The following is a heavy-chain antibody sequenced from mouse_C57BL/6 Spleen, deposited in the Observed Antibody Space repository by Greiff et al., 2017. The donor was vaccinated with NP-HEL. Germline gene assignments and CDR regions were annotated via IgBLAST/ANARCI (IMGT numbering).Heavy chain of an antibody. J-gene: IGHJ4*01. V-gene: IGHV5-4*01. CDR1: GFTFSSYA. CDR2: ISDGGSYT. D-gene: IGHD4-1*01. CDR3: ARDLDWGGAMDY. Sequence: EVMLVESGGGLVKPGGSLKLSCAASGFTFSSYAMSWVRQTPEKRLEWVATISDGGSYTYYPDNVKGRFTISRDNAKNNLYLQMSHLKSEDTAMYYCARDLDWGGAMDYWGQGTSVTVSS.